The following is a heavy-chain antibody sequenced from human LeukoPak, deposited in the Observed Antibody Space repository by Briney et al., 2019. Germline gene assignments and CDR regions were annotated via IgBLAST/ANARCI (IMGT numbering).Heavy chain of an antibody. V-gene: IGHV3-66*01. D-gene: IGHD4-17*01. CDR1: GFTVSSNY. Sequence: QPGGSLRLSCAASGFTVSSNYMSWVRQAPWKGLEWVSVIYSGGSTYYADSVKGRFTISRDNSKNTLYLQMNSLRAEDTAVYYCARSSVTTPGGFDYWGQGTLVTVSS. J-gene: IGHJ4*02. CDR2: IYSGGST. CDR3: ARSSVTTPGGFDY.